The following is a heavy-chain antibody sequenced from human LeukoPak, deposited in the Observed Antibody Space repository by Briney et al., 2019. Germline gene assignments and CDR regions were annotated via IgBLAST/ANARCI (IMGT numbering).Heavy chain of an antibody. Sequence: GGSLRLSCAASGFTFSSYSMNWVRQAPGKGLEWVSYISSSSSTIYYADSVKGRFTISRDNAKNSLYLQMNSLRAEDTAVYYCARSVPLVGAEYYFDYWGQGTLVTVSS. J-gene: IGHJ4*02. CDR1: GFTFSSYS. V-gene: IGHV3-48*04. CDR2: ISSSSSTI. D-gene: IGHD2-15*01. CDR3: ARSVPLVGAEYYFDY.